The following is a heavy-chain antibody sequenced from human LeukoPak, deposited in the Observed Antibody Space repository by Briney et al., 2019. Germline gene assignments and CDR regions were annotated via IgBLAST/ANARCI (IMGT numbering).Heavy chain of an antibody. CDR2: ISGSGGST. D-gene: IGHD6-19*01. CDR3: AKVRTYSSGWYPVEAFDI. CDR1: GFTFSSYA. Sequence: GGSLRLSCAASGFTFSSYAMSWVRQAPGEGLEWVSAISGSGGSTYYAHSLKGGFTISRDNSKNTLYLKMNSLRDEDTAVYYCAKVRTYSSGWYPVEAFDIWGQGTMVTVSS. J-gene: IGHJ3*02. V-gene: IGHV3-23*01.